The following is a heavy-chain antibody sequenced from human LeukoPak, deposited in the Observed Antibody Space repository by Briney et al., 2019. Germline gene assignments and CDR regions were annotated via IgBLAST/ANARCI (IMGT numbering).Heavy chain of an antibody. D-gene: IGHD3-3*01. CDR1: GFTFSSYW. Sequence: GGSLRLSCAASGFTFSSYWMSWVRQAPGKGLEWVANIKQGGSKKYYVDSLKGRFTISRDNAKNSLYLQMNSLRAEDTAVYYCARGYDFWSGPEYWGQGTLVTVSS. CDR2: IKQGGSKK. J-gene: IGHJ4*02. V-gene: IGHV3-7*01. CDR3: ARGYDFWSGPEY.